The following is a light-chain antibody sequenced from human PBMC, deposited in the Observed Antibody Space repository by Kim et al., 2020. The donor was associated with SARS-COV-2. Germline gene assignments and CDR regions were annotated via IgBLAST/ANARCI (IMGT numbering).Light chain of an antibody. CDR3: QQYGSSPPCT. J-gene: IGKJ2*02. CDR1: ETVTRSY. V-gene: IGKV3-20*01. CDR2: AAS. Sequence: PVYTATLSCTARETVTRSYMAWYHKKPGQPPRLLIYAASTRATGSPDRFSGRGSVTHFTLTISRLEPEDFAVCYCQQYGSSPPCTFGQGTKLEI.